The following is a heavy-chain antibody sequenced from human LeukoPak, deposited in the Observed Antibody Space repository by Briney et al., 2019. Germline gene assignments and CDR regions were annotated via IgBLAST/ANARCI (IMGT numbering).Heavy chain of an antibody. CDR2: IWYDGSNE. J-gene: IGHJ4*02. CDR1: GFTFSSYG. CDR3: AKSGSYGYSYFDY. V-gene: IGHV3-33*06. Sequence: PGGSLRLSCAASGFTFSSYGMHWVRQAPGKGLEWVAVIWYDGSNEYYADSVKGRFTISRDNSKNTLYLQMNSLRAEDTAVYYCAKSGSYGYSYFDYWGQGTLVTVSS. D-gene: IGHD5-18*01.